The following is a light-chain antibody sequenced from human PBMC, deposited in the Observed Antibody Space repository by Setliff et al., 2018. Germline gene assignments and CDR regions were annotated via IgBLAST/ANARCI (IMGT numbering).Light chain of an antibody. CDR1: SSNIGSKT. V-gene: IGLV1-44*01. CDR2: QNS. Sequence: QSVLTQPPSASGTPGQRVTISCSGSSSNIGSKTVNWYQQLPGTAPKLLMFQNSQRPSGVPDRFSGSKSGTSASLAISGLQSEDEADYYCSSYAGSYIYVFGTGTKVTVL. CDR3: SSYAGSYIYV. J-gene: IGLJ1*01.